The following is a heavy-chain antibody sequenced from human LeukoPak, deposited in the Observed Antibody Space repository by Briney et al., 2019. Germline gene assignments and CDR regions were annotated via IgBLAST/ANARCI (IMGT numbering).Heavy chain of an antibody. D-gene: IGHD6-19*01. CDR2: ISHDGSSR. J-gene: IGHJ4*02. CDR1: EFTFSTYA. V-gene: IGHV3-30-3*01. Sequence: GGSLRLSCVASEFTFSTYAMHLVRKAPVKGLESVAFISHDGSSRYYADSVNGRFTISRDNSKNTLYLQMNSLRVEDTAVYYCARDILAVASSDYWGQGTLVTVSS. CDR3: ARDILAVASSDY.